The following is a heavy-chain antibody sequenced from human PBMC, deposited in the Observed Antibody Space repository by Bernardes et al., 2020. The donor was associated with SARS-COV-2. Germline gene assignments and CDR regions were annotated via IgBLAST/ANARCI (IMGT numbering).Heavy chain of an antibody. D-gene: IGHD6-13*01. CDR3: ASIAAAGPRVYYYYGMDV. J-gene: IGHJ6*02. CDR1: GFTFGDFD. V-gene: IGHV3-13*01. Sequence: GGSLRLSCAASGFTFGDFDMHWVRHPTGKSLEWVSSIGSAGNTRYADSVKGRFTISRENAKNSLYLEMNSLRVEDTAVYYCASIAAAGPRVYYYYGMDVWGQGTTVTVSS. CDR2: IGSAGNT.